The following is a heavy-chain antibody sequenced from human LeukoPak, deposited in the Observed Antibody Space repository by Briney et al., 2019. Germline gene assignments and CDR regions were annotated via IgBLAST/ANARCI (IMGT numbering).Heavy chain of an antibody. Sequence: PSQTLSLTCAVSGDSVSRPNVAWNWIRQSPSGGLEWLGRTIYRSEWHHDYAVFMRGRIIISPDTSMNQFSLQPNSVTPQDTAVYYCATYRFDYWGQGTLVTVSS. D-gene: IGHD3-16*02. V-gene: IGHV6-1*01. J-gene: IGHJ4*02. CDR3: ATYRFDY. CDR2: TIYRSEWHH. CDR1: GDSVSRPNVA.